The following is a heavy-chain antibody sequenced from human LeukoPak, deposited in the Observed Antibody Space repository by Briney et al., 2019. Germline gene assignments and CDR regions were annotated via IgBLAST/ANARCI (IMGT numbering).Heavy chain of an antibody. V-gene: IGHV4-59*01. CDR1: GGSISSYY. Sequence: SETLSLTCTVSGGSISSYYWSWIRQPPGKGLEWIGYIYYSGSTNYNPSLKSRVTISVDTSKNQFSLKLSSVTAADTAVYYCARALGYCSSTSCYAFDIWGQGTMVAVSS. CDR3: ARALGYCSSTSCYAFDI. D-gene: IGHD2-2*01. J-gene: IGHJ3*02. CDR2: IYYSGST.